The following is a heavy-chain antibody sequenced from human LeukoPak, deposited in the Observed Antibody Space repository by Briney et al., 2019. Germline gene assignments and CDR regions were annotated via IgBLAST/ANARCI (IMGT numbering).Heavy chain of an antibody. V-gene: IGHV4-59*01. J-gene: IGHJ5*02. Sequence: SETLSLTCTVSGAAISTYFWSWIRQSPGKGLEWIGYIYSSGSTKYNPSLKSRVTISVDASKNQFALTLRSLTAADTAIYYCARDFWSGSVGFDPWGQGTLVTVSS. CDR3: ARDFWSGSVGFDP. CDR1: GAAISTYF. D-gene: IGHD3-3*01. CDR2: IYSSGST.